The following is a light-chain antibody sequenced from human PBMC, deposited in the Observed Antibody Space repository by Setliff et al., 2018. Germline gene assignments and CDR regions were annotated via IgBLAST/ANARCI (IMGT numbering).Light chain of an antibody. CDR1: SGSVSTNYY. V-gene: IGLV8-61*01. J-gene: IGLJ3*02. CDR2: STN. CDR3: ALYMGSGISL. Sequence: QTVVTQEPSFSVSPGGTVTLTCGLSSGSVSTNYYPSWYQQTPGQTPRTLIYSTNTRSSGVPDRFAGSILGNKAALTITGARADDESDYYCALYMGSGISLFGGGTKVTVL.